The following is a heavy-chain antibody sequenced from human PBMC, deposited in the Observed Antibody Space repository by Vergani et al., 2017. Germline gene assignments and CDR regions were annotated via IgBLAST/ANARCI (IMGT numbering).Heavy chain of an antibody. CDR2: ISGSGGST. D-gene: IGHD6-19*01. V-gene: IGHV3-23*01. J-gene: IGHJ4*02. CDR1: GFTFSSYA. CDR3: AKDHGLAVAGNE. Sequence: EVQLLESGGGLVQPGGSLRLSCAASGFTFSSYAMSWVRQAPGKGLEWVSAISGSGGSTYYADSVKGRFTISRDNSKNTLYLQMNSLRAESTAVYYCAKDHGLAVAGNEWGQGTLVTVSS.